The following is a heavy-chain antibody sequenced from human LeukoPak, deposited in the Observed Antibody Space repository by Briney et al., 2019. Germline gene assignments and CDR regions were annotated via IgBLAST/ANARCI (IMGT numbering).Heavy chain of an antibody. D-gene: IGHD5-18*01. J-gene: IGHJ4*02. CDR2: INPNSGGT. Sequence: ASVKVSCKASGYTFTGYYRHWVRQAPGQGLEWMGWINPNSGGTNYAQKFQGRVTMTRDTSISTAYMELSRLRSDDTAVYYCARDKEGAMGSFDYWGQGTLVTVSS. V-gene: IGHV1-2*02. CDR3: ARDKEGAMGSFDY. CDR1: GYTFTGYY.